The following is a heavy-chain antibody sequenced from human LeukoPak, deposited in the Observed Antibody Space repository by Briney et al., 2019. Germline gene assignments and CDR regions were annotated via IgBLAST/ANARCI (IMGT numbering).Heavy chain of an antibody. V-gene: IGHV3-11*01. CDR3: AKGLGYDSSGYYSGFDY. D-gene: IGHD3-22*01. CDR1: GFTFSDYY. J-gene: IGHJ4*02. CDR2: ISSSGSTI. Sequence: PGGSLRLSCAASGFTFSDYYMSWIRQAPGKGLEWVSYISSSGSTIYYADSVKGRFTISRHNSKNTLYLQMNSLRAEDTAVYYCAKGLGYDSSGYYSGFDYWGQGTLVTVSS.